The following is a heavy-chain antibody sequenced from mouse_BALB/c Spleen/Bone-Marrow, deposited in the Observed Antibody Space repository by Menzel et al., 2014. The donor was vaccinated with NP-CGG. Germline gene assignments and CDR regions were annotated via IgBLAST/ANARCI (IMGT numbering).Heavy chain of an antibody. Sequence: DVMLVESGGGLVKPGGSLKLSCSASGFTFSSSIVSWVRQTPEKRLEWVATISTGGTYTYYPDSVKGRFTISRDNAKNTLYLQMSSLKSEDTAMYYCSRGYGNCFDYWGQGTTLTVSS. CDR3: SRGYGNCFDY. CDR2: ISTGGTYT. CDR1: GFTFSSSI. J-gene: IGHJ2*01. D-gene: IGHD2-10*02. V-gene: IGHV5-6-4*01.